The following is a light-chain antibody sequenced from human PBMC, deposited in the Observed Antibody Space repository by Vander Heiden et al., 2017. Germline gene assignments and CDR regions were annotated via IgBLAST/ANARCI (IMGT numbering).Light chain of an antibody. V-gene: IGKV3-20*01. CDR1: QSVSSSY. CDR3: QQYGSWP. Sequence: EIVLTQSPGTLTLSPGERATLSCRASQSVSSSYLAWYQQKPGQAPRLLIYGASSRDTGIPDRFSGSGSGTDFTLTISRLEPEDFAVYYCQQYGSWPFGQGTKLEIK. CDR2: GAS. J-gene: IGKJ2*01.